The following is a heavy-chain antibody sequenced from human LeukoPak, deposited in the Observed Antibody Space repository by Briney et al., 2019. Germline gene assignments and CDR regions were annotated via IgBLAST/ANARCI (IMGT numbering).Heavy chain of an antibody. J-gene: IGHJ4*02. CDR1: GFSFSGYW. V-gene: IGHV3-74*01. CDR3: AKSDYFDS. Sequence: GGSLRLSCTTSGFSFSGYWRHWVRQAPGKGLVWVSRIKSDGSSTPYADSVKGRFTISRDNARNTLYLQMNSLRAEDTAVYYCAKSDYFDSWGQGTLVTVSS. CDR2: IKSDGSST.